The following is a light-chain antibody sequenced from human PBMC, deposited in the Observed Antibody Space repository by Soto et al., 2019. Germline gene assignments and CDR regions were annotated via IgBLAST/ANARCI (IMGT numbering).Light chain of an antibody. Sequence: DIQMTQSPSSLSASVGDRITITCRASQNVGTYLSWYQQRSGKAPKLLIYAASNLQIWVSSRFSGSGSGTDFTLAISSLQPEDFATYFCQQSYNTSLTFGGGTKVEI. J-gene: IGKJ4*01. CDR1: QNVGTY. CDR2: AAS. V-gene: IGKV1-39*01. CDR3: QQSYNTSLT.